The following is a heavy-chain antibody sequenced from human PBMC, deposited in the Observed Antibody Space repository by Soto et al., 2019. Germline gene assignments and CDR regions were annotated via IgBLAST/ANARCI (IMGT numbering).Heavy chain of an antibody. D-gene: IGHD4-17*01. V-gene: IGHV4-59*05. J-gene: IGHJ4*02. CDR2: IYYSGSA. Sequence: VQLVESGGDLVQPGGSLRLSCAASGFTFSNYWMNWVRQAPGKGLEWIGTIYYSGSAYYNPSLKSRVTISVDTSKSQFSLKLSSVTAADTAMYYCARWDYEFDYWGQGSLVTVSS. CDR3: ARWDYEFDY. CDR1: GFTFSNYW.